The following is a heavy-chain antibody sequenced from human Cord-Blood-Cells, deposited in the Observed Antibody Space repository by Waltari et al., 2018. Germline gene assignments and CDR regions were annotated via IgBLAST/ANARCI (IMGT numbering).Heavy chain of an antibody. D-gene: IGHD2-15*01. CDR1: GGSISSSSYY. J-gene: IGHJ4*02. CDR2: IYYSGST. V-gene: IGHV4-39*07. Sequence: QLQLQESGPGLVKPSETLSLTCTVSGGSISSSSYYWGWIRQHPGKGLEWIGSIYYSGSTYYNPSLKSRVTISVDTSKNQFSLKLSSVTAADTAVYYCARGGDCSGGSCYSSFDYWGQGTLVTVSS. CDR3: ARGGDCSGGSCYSSFDY.